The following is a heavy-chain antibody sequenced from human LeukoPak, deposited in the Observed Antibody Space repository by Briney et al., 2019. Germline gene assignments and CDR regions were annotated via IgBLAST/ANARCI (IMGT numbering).Heavy chain of an antibody. Sequence: PSETLSLTCTVSGGSISSYHWSWIRQPPGKGLEWIGYIYYSGSTNYNPSPKSRVTISVDTSKDQFSLKLSSVTAADTAVYYCARPYSSTSRGTFDIWGQGTMVTVSS. CDR3: ARPYSSTSRGTFDI. J-gene: IGHJ3*02. V-gene: IGHV4-59*08. CDR2: IYYSGST. D-gene: IGHD6-13*01. CDR1: GGSISSYH.